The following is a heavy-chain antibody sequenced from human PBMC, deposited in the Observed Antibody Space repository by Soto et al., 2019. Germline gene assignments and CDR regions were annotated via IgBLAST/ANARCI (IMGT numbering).Heavy chain of an antibody. D-gene: IGHD3-10*01. J-gene: IGHJ4*02. CDR3: ASPRFGDYLDS. CDR1: GGSISRYY. V-gene: IGHV4-59*12. CDR2: IYYSGNT. Sequence: SGTLSLTCTVSGGSISRYYWSWIRQPPGKGLEWIGYIYYSGNTNYNPTLKSRVTISVDTSKNQFSLKLSSVTAADTAVYYRASPRFGDYLDSWGQGTLVTVSS.